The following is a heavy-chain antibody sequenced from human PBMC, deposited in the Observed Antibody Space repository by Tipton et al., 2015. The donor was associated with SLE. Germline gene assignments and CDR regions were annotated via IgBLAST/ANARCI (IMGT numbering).Heavy chain of an antibody. CDR1: GGSISSDH. D-gene: IGHD2-2*01. Sequence: TLSLTCSVSGGSISSDHWIWIRQPPGKGLEWLGYISDGGGTNYNPSLKSRFTISVDPAKNQLSLQLASVTAPDTAVYYCARRRGIVPADTGYYYGRGVWGQGTTVTVTS. CDR2: ISDGGGT. CDR3: ARRRGIVPADTGYYYGRGV. J-gene: IGHJ6*02. V-gene: IGHV4-59*08.